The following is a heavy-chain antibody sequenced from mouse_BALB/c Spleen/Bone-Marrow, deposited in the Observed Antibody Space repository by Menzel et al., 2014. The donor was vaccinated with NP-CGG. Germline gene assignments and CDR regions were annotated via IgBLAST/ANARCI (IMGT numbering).Heavy chain of an antibody. V-gene: IGHV1-5*01. D-gene: IGHD1-1*01. Sequence: EVQGVESGTVLARPGASVKMSCKASGYSFTSYWMHWVKQRPGQGLEWIGAIYPGNSDTSYNQKFKGKAKLTAVTSANTAYMELSSLTNEDSAVYYCTRFGSSYDWYFDVWGAGTTVTVSS. CDR2: IYPGNSDT. J-gene: IGHJ1*01. CDR1: GYSFTSYW. CDR3: TRFGSSYDWYFDV.